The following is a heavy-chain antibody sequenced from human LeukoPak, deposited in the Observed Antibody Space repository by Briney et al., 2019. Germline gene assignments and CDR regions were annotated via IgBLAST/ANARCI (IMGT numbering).Heavy chain of an antibody. CDR3: ARLTVSGQLDY. J-gene: IGHJ4*02. CDR1: GFTVRSNY. CDR2: IYSDGST. Sequence: GGSLRVSCAASGFTVRSNYMNWVRRAPGKGLEWVSVIYSDGSTYYADSVKGRFTISRDFSKNTLYLQMNSLRVEGTAVYYCARLTVSGQLDYWGQGTLVTVSS. D-gene: IGHD6-19*01. V-gene: IGHV3-66*01.